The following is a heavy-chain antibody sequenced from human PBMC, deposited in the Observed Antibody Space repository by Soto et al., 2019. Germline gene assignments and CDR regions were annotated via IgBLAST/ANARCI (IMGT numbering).Heavy chain of an antibody. V-gene: IGHV1-8*01. D-gene: IGHD3-3*01. CDR1: GYTFTSYD. Sequence: VKVSCKASGYTFTSYDINWVRQATGQGLEWMGWMNPNSGNTGYAQKFQGRVTMTRNTSISTAYMELSSLRSEDTAVYYCARSDYYDFWSGRYYYYYYMDVWGKGTTVTVSS. J-gene: IGHJ6*03. CDR2: MNPNSGNT. CDR3: ARSDYYDFWSGRYYYYYYMDV.